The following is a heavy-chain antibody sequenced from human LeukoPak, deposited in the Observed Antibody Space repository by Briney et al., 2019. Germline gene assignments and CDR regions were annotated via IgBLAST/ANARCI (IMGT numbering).Heavy chain of an antibody. J-gene: IGHJ3*02. CDR3: TKKGYYDSSGYLGNDAFDI. D-gene: IGHD3-22*01. CDR2: IIPIFGTA. Sequence: SVKVSCKASGGTFSSYAISWVRQAPGQGLEWMGGIIPIFGTANYAQKFQGRVTITTDESTSTAYMELSSLRSEDTAVYYCTKKGYYDSSGYLGNDAFDIWGQGTIVTVSS. CDR1: GGTFSSYA. V-gene: IGHV1-69*05.